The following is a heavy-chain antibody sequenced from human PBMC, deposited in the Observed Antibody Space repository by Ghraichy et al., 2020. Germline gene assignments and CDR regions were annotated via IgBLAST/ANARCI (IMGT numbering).Heavy chain of an antibody. Sequence: SETLSLTCTVYGGSFSGYYWSWIRQPPGKGLEWIGEINHSGSTNYNPSLKSRVTISVDTSKNQFSLKLSSVTAADTAVYYCARLLSRYSGYHYYYYGMDVWGQGTTVTVSS. CDR2: INHSGST. CDR3: ARLLSRYSGYHYYYYGMDV. D-gene: IGHD5-12*01. J-gene: IGHJ6*02. V-gene: IGHV4-34*01. CDR1: GGSFSGYY.